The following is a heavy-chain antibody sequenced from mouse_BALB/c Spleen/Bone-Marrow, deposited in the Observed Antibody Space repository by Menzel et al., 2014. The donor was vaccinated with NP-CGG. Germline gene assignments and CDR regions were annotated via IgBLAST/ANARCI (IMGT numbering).Heavy chain of an antibody. Sequence: EVHLVESGGGLVKSGGSLKLSCAASGFSFNSYGMSCVRQTPEKRLEWVATISGGGSYTFYPDSVKGRFTISRDNAKNNLYLQLSSLRSEDTALYYCARHAYYDQTEVSFVYWGQGTLVTVSA. J-gene: IGHJ3*01. CDR3: ARHAYYDQTEVSFVY. CDR2: ISGGGSYT. D-gene: IGHD2-4*01. V-gene: IGHV5-9-2*01. CDR1: GFSFNSYG.